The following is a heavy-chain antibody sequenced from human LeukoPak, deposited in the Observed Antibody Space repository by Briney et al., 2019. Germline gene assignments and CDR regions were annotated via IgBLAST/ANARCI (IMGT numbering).Heavy chain of an antibody. V-gene: IGHV4-34*01. CDR3: ARDVVVPAAMRGYHYYYGMDV. D-gene: IGHD2-2*01. Sequence: SETLSLTCAVYGGSFSGYYWSWIRQPPGKGLEWIGEINHSGSTNYNPSLKSRVTISVDTSKNQFSLKLSSVTAADTAVYYCARDVVVPAAMRGYHYYYGMDVWGKGTTVTVSS. CDR2: INHSGST. CDR1: GGSFSGYY. J-gene: IGHJ6*04.